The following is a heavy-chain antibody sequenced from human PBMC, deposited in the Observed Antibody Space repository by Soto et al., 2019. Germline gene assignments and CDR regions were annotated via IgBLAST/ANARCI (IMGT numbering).Heavy chain of an antibody. CDR2: MNPNSGNT. CDR3: ARMATSGTLNWFDP. V-gene: IGHV1-8*01. J-gene: IGHJ5*02. Sequence: ASVKVSCKASGYTFGNNDISWVRQATGQGLEWLGWMNPNSGNTGYAQKFQGRVSMTRNTSITTAYLELSSLRSDDTAIYYCARMATSGTLNWFDPWGQGTLVTVSS. CDR1: GYTFGNND.